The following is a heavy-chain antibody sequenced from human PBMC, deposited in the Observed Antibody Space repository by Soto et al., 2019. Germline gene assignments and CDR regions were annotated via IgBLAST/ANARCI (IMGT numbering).Heavy chain of an antibody. D-gene: IGHD1-26*01. CDR3: ARDGLRGSGSSRRNVAFDI. V-gene: IGHV3-23*01. J-gene: IGHJ3*02. CDR1: GFTFSSYA. CDR2: ISGSGGST. Sequence: GGSLRLSCAASGFTFSSYAMSWVRQAPGKGLEWVSAISGSGGSTYYADSVKGRFTISRDNSKNTLYLQMNSLSAEDTAVYYCARDGLRGSGSSRRNVAFDIWGQGTMVTVSS.